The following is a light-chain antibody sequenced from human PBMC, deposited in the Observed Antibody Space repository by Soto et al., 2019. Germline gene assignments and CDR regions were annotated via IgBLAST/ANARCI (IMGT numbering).Light chain of an antibody. V-gene: IGKV1-5*01. CDR1: QGIQSF. Sequence: DMGITQAPSTQFAFVGDRGTITCRASQGIQSFLAWDQQKPGKAPKLLIYDDSTLESGVPSTFSRTGSGTEFTLTISSLQPEDFATYYCQPFRTFGQGTKVDIK. CDR2: DDS. CDR3: QPFRT. J-gene: IGKJ1*01.